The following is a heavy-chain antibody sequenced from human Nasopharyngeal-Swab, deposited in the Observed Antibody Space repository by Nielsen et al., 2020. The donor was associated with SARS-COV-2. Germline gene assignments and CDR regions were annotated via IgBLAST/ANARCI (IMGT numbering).Heavy chain of an antibody. CDR2: IYPGDSYT. J-gene: IGHJ6*02. D-gene: IGHD3-16*02. CDR3: ARAKAMITFGGVIVSDYYYGMDV. V-gene: IGHV5-51*01. Sequence: GESLKISCKGSGYSFTSYWIGWVRQMPGKGLEWMGIIYPGDSYTRYSPSFQGQVTISADKSISTAYLQWSSLKASDTAMYYCARAKAMITFGGVIVSDYYYGMDVWGQGTTVTVSS. CDR1: GYSFTSYW.